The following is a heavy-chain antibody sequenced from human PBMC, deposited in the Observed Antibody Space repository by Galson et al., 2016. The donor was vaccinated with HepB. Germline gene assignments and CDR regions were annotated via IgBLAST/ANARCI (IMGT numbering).Heavy chain of an antibody. Sequence: SLRLSCAASGFSFSRYVMSWVRQAPGKGLEWVSGISDSGGTTYYADSVKGRFTISRDSSKSTLYLQMNSLRPEDTAVHYCAKNHYYDGSGYYGSDYWGRGTLVTVSS. V-gene: IGHV3-23*01. CDR1: GFSFSRYV. J-gene: IGHJ4*02. CDR3: AKNHYYDGSGYYGSDY. CDR2: ISDSGGTT. D-gene: IGHD3-22*01.